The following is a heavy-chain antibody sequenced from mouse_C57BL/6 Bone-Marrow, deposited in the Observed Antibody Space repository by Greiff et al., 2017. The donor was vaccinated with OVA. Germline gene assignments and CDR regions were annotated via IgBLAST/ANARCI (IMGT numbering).Heavy chain of an antibody. CDR1: GYSITSGYY. J-gene: IGHJ4*01. Sequence: VQLQQSGPGLVKPSQSLSLTCSVTGYSITSGYYWNWIRQFPGNKLEWMGYISYDGSNNYNPSLKNRISITRDTSKNQFFLKLNSVTTEDTATYYCARMAYDGYPMDYWGQGTSVTVSS. D-gene: IGHD2-3*01. CDR2: ISYDGSN. V-gene: IGHV3-6*01. CDR3: ARMAYDGYPMDY.